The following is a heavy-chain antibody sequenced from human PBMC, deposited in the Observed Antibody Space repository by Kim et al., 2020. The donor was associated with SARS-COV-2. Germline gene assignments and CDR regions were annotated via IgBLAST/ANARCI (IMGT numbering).Heavy chain of an antibody. J-gene: IGHJ2*01. Sequence: GGSLRLSCAGSGLTFSSRAMSWVRQAPGKGLEWVSGISGSGGSTYYADSAKGRFTISRDNSKNTMYLQMNSLRAEDTAVYYCAKNIGLGYCSSTSCSPNWYFGLWGRGTLVTVSS. D-gene: IGHD2-2*01. CDR1: GLTFSSRA. V-gene: IGHV3-23*01. CDR3: AKNIGLGYCSSTSCSPNWYFGL. CDR2: ISGSGGST.